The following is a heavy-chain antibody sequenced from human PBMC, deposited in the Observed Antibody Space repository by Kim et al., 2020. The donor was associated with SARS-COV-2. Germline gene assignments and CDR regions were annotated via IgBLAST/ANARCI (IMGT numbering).Heavy chain of an antibody. CDR3: AKDPTMVRGARGGN. D-gene: IGHD3-10*01. CDR1: GFTFSSYA. Sequence: GGSLRLSCAASGFTFSSYAMSWVRQAPGKGLEWVSAISGSGGSTYYADSVKGRFTISRDNSKNTLYLQMNSLRAEDTAVYYCAKDPTMVRGARGGNWGQGTLVTVSS. J-gene: IGHJ4*02. CDR2: ISGSGGST. V-gene: IGHV3-23*01.